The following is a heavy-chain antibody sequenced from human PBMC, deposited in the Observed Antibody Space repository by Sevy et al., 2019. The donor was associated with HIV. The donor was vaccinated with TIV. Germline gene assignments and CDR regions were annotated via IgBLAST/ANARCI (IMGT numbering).Heavy chain of an antibody. CDR3: ARAVPATDAVDI. D-gene: IGHD6-19*01. CDR2: ISGISNYI. V-gene: IGHV3-21*01. J-gene: IGHJ3*02. Sequence: GGSLRLSCAASGFTFTSYSMHWVRQAPGKGLEWVSSISGISNYIYYADSVKGRFSISRDNAKNSLYLQMNSLRAEDTAVFYCARAVPATDAVDIWGQGTLVTVSS. CDR1: GFTFTSYS.